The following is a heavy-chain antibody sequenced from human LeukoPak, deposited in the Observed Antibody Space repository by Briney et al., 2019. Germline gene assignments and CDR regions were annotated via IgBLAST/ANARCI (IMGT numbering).Heavy chain of an antibody. CDR1: GFTLSSYG. Sequence: GGSLRLSCAASGFTLSSYGMHWVRQAPGKGLEWVAVISYDGSNKYYADSVKGRFTISRDNSKNTLYLQMNSLRAEDTAVYYCAKGVRYDFWSGWSPPGFGTHVYGMDVWGQGTTVTVSS. CDR2: ISYDGSNK. J-gene: IGHJ6*02. V-gene: IGHV3-30*18. D-gene: IGHD3-3*01. CDR3: AKGVRYDFWSGWSPPGFGTHVYGMDV.